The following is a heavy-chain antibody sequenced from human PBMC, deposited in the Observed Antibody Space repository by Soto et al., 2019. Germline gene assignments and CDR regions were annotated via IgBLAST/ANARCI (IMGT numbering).Heavy chain of an antibody. J-gene: IGHJ5*02. CDR1: GFTFSNAW. V-gene: IGHV3-15*01. Sequence: EVQLVESGGGLVKPGESLRLSCAASGFTFSNAWMSWVRQAPGKGLEWVGRIKTKADAETTDYAAPVKGRFTISRDDSKNTLYLQMNSLKTEDTALYYCTTDGATTLFDPWGQGALVTVSS. D-gene: IGHD1-26*01. CDR2: IKTKADAETT. CDR3: TTDGATTLFDP.